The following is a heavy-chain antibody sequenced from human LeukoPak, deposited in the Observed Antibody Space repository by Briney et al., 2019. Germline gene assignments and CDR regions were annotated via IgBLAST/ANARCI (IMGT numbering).Heavy chain of an antibody. CDR3: ARAAAGTDRDFDY. CDR2: IIPIFGTA. Sequence: SVKVSCKASGGTFSSYAISWVRQAPGQGLEWMGGIIPIFGTANYAQKFQGRVTNTTNESTSTAYMELSSLRSEDTAVYYCARAAAGTDRDFDYWGQGTLVTVSS. J-gene: IGHJ4*02. CDR1: GGTFSSYA. D-gene: IGHD6-13*01. V-gene: IGHV1-69*05.